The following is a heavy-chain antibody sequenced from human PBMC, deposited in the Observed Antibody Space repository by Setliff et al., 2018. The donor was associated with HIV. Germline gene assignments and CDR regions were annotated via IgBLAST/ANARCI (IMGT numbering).Heavy chain of an antibody. CDR1: GYSISSGYY. D-gene: IGHD4-17*01. V-gene: IGHV4-38-2*02. CDR2: IHHTGHI. CDR3: ARFEVTPVTTRDS. Sequence: SETLSLTCTVSGYSISSGYYWGWIRQPPGKGLEWIGEIHHTGHINNHPSFKSRVTISLDKSTNQFSLKMKSVTAADSAVYYCARFEVTPVTTRDSWGQGTLVTVSS. J-gene: IGHJ4*02.